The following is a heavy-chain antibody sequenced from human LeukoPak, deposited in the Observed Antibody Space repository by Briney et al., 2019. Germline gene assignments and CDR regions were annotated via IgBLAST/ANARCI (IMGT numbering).Heavy chain of an antibody. Sequence: GASVKVSCKASGYIFSSYAMNWVRQAPGQGLEWMGIINPSGGSTSYAQKFQGRVTMTRDASTSTVYMELSSLRSEDTAVYYCARGKRLRYFDWLSPSFDYWGQGTLVTVSS. CDR3: ARGKRLRYFDWLSPSFDY. V-gene: IGHV1-46*01. CDR1: GYIFSSYA. CDR2: INPSGGST. D-gene: IGHD3-9*01. J-gene: IGHJ4*02.